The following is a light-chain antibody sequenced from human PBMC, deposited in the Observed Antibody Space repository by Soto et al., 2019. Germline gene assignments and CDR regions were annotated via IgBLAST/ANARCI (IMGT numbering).Light chain of an antibody. CDR1: QVLSSD. CDR2: VTF. Sequence: IQLTQSPSSLSASVGDRVTITCRASQVLSSDLAWYQQKPGTAPKLLIYVTFTLQSGVPSRFSGSGSGTDFTLTISSLQPEDFATYYCQQHNSYPLTFGGGTKVEIK. J-gene: IGKJ4*01. CDR3: QQHNSYPLT. V-gene: IGKV1-9*01.